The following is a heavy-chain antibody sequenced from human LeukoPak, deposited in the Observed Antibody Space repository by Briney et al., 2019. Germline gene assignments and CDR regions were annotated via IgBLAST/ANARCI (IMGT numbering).Heavy chain of an antibody. CDR1: GFIFSTYW. V-gene: IGHV3-7*01. Sequence: GGSLRLSCAASGFIFSTYWMSWVRQAPGKGLEWVANIKQDGSEKDYVDSVKGRFTISRDNAKNSLYLQMNSLTAEDTAVYYCAKWLTQYHYFMDGWGKGTTVTVS. CDR3: AKWLTQYHYFMDG. D-gene: IGHD6-19*01. J-gene: IGHJ6*03. CDR2: IKQDGSEK.